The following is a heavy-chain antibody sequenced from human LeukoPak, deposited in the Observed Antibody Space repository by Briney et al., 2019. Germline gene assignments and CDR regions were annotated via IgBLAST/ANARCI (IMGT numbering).Heavy chain of an antibody. CDR1: GGSVSSGTLC. CDR3: ATDNSYGSGSYYT. D-gene: IGHD3-10*01. V-gene: IGHV4-61*01. J-gene: IGHJ4*02. CDR2: IYYSGNT. Sequence: SSETLSLTCTVSGGSVSSGTLCWSCIRQPPGKELEWIANIYYSGNTNYNPSLKSRVTISVDTSKNQFSLKLSSVTAADTAVYYCATDNSYGSGSYYTWGQGTLVTVSS.